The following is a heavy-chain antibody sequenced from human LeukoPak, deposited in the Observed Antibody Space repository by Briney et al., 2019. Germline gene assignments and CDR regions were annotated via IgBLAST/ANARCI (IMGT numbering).Heavy chain of an antibody. Sequence: SETLSLTCAVSGGSISSGGYSWSWIRQPPGKGLEWIGYIYHSGSIYYNPSLKSRVTISVDRSKNQFSLKLSSVTAADTAVYYCARNDYGDYFDYWGQGTLATVSS. D-gene: IGHD4-17*01. V-gene: IGHV4-30-2*01. CDR2: IYHSGSI. J-gene: IGHJ4*02. CDR1: GGSISSGGYS. CDR3: ARNDYGDYFDY.